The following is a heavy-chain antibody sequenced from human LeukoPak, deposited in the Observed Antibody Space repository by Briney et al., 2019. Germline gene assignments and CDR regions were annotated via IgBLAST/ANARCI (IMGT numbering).Heavy chain of an antibody. Sequence: GSLRLSCAASGFTFSSYAMSWVRQAPGKGLEWVSAISGSGGSTYYADSAKGRFTISRDNSKNTLYLQMNSLRAEDTAVYYCAKDVIYDSSGYSYWGQGTLVTVSS. CDR3: AKDVIYDSSGYSY. V-gene: IGHV3-23*01. D-gene: IGHD3-22*01. CDR2: ISGSGGST. CDR1: GFTFSSYA. J-gene: IGHJ4*02.